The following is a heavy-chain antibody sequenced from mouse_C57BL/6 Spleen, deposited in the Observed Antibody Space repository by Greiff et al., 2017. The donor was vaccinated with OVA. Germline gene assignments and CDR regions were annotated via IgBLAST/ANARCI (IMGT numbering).Heavy chain of an antibody. J-gene: IGHJ4*01. D-gene: IGHD1-1*01. CDR2: ISSGSSTI. CDR1: GFTFSDYG. Sequence: EVKVVESGGGLVKPGGSLKLSCAASGFTFSDYGMHWVRQAPEKGLEWVAYISSGSSTIYYADTVKGRFTISRDNAKNTLFLQMTSLRSEDTAMYYCARSYYLGAMDYWGQGTSVTVSS. V-gene: IGHV5-17*01. CDR3: ARSYYLGAMDY.